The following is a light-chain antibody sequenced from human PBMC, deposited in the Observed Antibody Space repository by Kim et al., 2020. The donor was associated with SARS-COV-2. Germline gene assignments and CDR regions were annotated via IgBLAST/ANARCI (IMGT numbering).Light chain of an antibody. V-gene: IGKV1-12*01. Sequence: SASVGDRVTITCRASQGISSWLVWYQQKPGKAPKLLIYAASSLQSGVPSRFSGSGSGTDFTLTISSLQPEDFATYYCQQANSFPRTFGQGTKLEI. CDR2: AAS. J-gene: IGKJ2*02. CDR1: QGISSW. CDR3: QQANSFPRT.